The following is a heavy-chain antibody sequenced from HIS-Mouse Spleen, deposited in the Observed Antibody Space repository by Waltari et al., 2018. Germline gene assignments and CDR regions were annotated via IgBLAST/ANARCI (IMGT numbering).Heavy chain of an antibody. D-gene: IGHD2-15*01. V-gene: IGHV4-34*01. CDR2: INHSGST. CDR1: GGSFSGYY. Sequence: QVQLQQWGAGLLKPSETLSLTCAVYGGSFSGYYWSWIRQPPGKGLEWIGEINHSGSTTSHPSPQSRVTSSVDTSKSQFSLKLSSVTAADTAVYYCATRRDCSGGSCYSGAFDIWGQGTMVTVSS. J-gene: IGHJ3*02. CDR3: ATRRDCSGGSCYSGAFDI.